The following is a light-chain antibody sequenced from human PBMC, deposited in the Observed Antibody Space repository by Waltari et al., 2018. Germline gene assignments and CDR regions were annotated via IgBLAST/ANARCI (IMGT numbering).Light chain of an antibody. CDR1: NSNIGSNY. V-gene: IGLV1-51*01. J-gene: IGLJ2*01. CDR2: ENN. Sequence: QSVLTQPPSVSAAPGQKVTISCSGSNSNIGSNYVSWYQQLPGTAPKLLIYENNKRPSGVPDRFSGSKSVTSATLGITGLQTGDEADYYCGTWDSSLSAVVFGGGTKLTVL. CDR3: GTWDSSLSAVV.